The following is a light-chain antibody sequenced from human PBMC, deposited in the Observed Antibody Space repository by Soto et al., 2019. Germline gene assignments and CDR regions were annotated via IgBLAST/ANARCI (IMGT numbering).Light chain of an antibody. V-gene: IGLV2-14*01. J-gene: IGLJ2*01. CDR1: SSDVGAYEH. CDR3: SSYTSSSTYVV. CDR2: EVS. Sequence: QSALTQPASVSGSPGQSVTISCTGASSDVGAYEHVSWYQQHPGRAPKLMIYEVSNRPSGVSNRFSGSKSGNTASLTISGLQAEDEADYYCSSYTSSSTYVVFGGGTQLTVL.